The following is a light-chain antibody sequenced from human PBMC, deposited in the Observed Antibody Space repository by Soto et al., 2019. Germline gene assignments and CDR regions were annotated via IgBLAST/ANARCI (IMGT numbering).Light chain of an antibody. V-gene: IGKV1-9*01. CDR3: QQLNSYPFT. CDR2: AAS. J-gene: IGKJ4*01. CDR1: QSIGTS. Sequence: IQLTQSPSSLSASVGDRVTNTCRASQSIGTSLAWYQQKPEKAPNLLISAASTLQSGVSSRFSASGSGTDFALTISSLQPEDFATYYCQQLNSYPFTFGGGTKVDIK.